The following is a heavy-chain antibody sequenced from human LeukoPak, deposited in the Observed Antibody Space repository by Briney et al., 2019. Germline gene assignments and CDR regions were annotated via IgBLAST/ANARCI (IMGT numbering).Heavy chain of an antibody. CDR2: ISYDGSNK. V-gene: IGHV3-30*18. CDR3: AKVPGYSSGWYYFDY. D-gene: IGHD6-19*01. J-gene: IGHJ4*02. Sequence: GGSLRLSCAASGFTFSSYCMHWVRQAPGKGLELVAFISYDGSNKYYADSVKGRFTISRDNSKNTLYLQMNSLRAEDTAVYYCAKVPGYSSGWYYFDYWGKGTLVTVS. CDR1: GFTFSSYC.